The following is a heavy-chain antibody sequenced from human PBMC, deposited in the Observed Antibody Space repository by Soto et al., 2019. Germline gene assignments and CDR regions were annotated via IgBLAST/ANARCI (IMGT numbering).Heavy chain of an antibody. Sequence: SSETLSLTCTVSGGSISSGGYYWSWIRQHPGKGLEWIGYIYYSGSTYYNPSLKSRVTISVDTSKNQFSLKLSSVTAADTAVYYCARDRSITIFGVVGAYYYYGMDVWGQGTTVTVSS. V-gene: IGHV4-31*03. CDR2: IYYSGST. CDR1: GGSISSGGYY. J-gene: IGHJ6*02. D-gene: IGHD3-3*01. CDR3: ARDRSITIFGVVGAYYYYGMDV.